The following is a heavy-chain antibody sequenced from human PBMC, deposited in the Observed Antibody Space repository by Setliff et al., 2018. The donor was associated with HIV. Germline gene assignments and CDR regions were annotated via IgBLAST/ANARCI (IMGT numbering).Heavy chain of an antibody. CDR1: GGTFRSNA. CDR2: IIPLFGTA. D-gene: IGHD6-13*01. CDR3: AREIQIAVAAVGWFDP. Sequence: SVKVSCKASGGTFRSNAISWVRQAPGQGLEWMGGIIPLFGTANYAQKFQGRVTITADKSTSTAYLELNSLRSEDSAMYYCAREIQIAVAAVGWFDPWGQGTLVTVSS. J-gene: IGHJ5*02. V-gene: IGHV1-69*06.